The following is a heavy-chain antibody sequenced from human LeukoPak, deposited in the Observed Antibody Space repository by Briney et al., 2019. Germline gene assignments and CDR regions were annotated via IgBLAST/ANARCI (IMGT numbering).Heavy chain of an antibody. CDR3: ARQMTPHGNFDY. D-gene: IGHD1-26*01. Sequence: GGSLRLSCAASGFTLSNFAMHWVRQATGKGLVWVSAIGTAGDTFYPGSVKGRFTISRENAKNSLYLQMNDLRAEDTAVYYCARQMTPHGNFDYWGQGTLVTVSS. CDR1: GFTLSNFA. V-gene: IGHV3-13*01. CDR2: IGTAGDT. J-gene: IGHJ4*02.